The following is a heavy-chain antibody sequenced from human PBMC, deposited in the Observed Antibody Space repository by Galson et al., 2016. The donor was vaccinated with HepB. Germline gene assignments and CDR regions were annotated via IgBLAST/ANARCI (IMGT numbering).Heavy chain of an antibody. CDR1: GFTVSWNY. J-gene: IGHJ4*02. CDR2: IYSGGST. V-gene: IGHV3-53*01. CDR3: ARQDCISTSCYFDS. Sequence: SLRLSCAASGFTVSWNYMSWVRQAPGKGLECVSDIYSGGSTYYADSVKGRFTISRDNSKNTLYLQMNSLRAEDTAVYYCARQDCISTSCYFDSWGQGTLVTVSS. D-gene: IGHD2-2*01.